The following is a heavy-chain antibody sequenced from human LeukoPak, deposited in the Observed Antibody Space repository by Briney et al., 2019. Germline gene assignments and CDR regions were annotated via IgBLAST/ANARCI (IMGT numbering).Heavy chain of an antibody. CDR1: GGSISSNSHF. V-gene: IGHV4-39*01. CDR2: IYYSGST. J-gene: IGHJ4*02. CDR3: AKLYGGSSSWYFDS. Sequence: SETLSLTCTVSGGSISSNSHFWDWIRQSPGKGLEWIGSIYYSGSTYYNPSLRSRVTIFVDTSKNQFSLKLSSVTAADTAVYYCAKLYGGSSSWYFDSWGQGTLVTVSS. D-gene: IGHD6-13*01.